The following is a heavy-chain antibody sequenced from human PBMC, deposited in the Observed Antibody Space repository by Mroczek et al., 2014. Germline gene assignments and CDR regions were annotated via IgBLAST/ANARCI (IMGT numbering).Heavy chain of an antibody. D-gene: IGHD3-9*01. V-gene: IGHV1-58*02. CDR2: IVVGSGNT. Sequence: QLVQSGPEVKKPGTSVKVSCKASGFTFTSSAMQWVRQARGQRLEWIGWIVVGSGNTNYAQKFQERVTITRDMSTSTAYMELSSLRSEDTAVYYCAAAPDFDWLKYWFDPWGQGTLVTVSS. CDR1: GFTFTSSA. CDR3: AAAPDFDWLKYWFDP. J-gene: IGHJ5*02.